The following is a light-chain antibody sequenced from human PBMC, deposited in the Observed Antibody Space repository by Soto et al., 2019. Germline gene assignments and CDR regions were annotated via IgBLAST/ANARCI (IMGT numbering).Light chain of an antibody. J-gene: IGKJ5*01. CDR3: QQYGSSPSIT. CDR2: GAS. Sequence: IVLTQSPGTLSLSPGERATLSCRASLSVSSSYLAWYQQKPGQAPRLLIYGASSRATGIPDRFSGSGSGTDFTLTISRLEPEDFAVYYCQQYGSSPSITFGQGTRLEIK. V-gene: IGKV3-20*01. CDR1: LSVSSSY.